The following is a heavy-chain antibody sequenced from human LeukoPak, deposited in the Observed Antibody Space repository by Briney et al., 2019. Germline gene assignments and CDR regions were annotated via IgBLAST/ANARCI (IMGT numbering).Heavy chain of an antibody. CDR2: IWYDGSNK. Sequence: QSGGSLRLSCAASGFTFSSYGMHWVRQAPGKGLEWVAVIWYDGSNKYYADSVKGRFTISRDNSKNTLYLQMNSLRAEDTAVYYCAREGRPYSSSWRYYFDYWGQGTLVTVSS. V-gene: IGHV3-33*01. CDR3: AREGRPYSSSWRYYFDY. J-gene: IGHJ4*02. CDR1: GFTFSSYG. D-gene: IGHD6-13*01.